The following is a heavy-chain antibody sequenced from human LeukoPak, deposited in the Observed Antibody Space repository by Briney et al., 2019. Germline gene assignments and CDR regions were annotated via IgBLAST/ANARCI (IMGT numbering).Heavy chain of an antibody. Sequence: GGSLRLSCVASGFTFSNYYMSWVRQAPGKGLEWLAKIKEDGSEKYYADSVKGRFTISRDNAKSSLYLQMNSLRVEDTAVYYCARAILSTVAGNDYWGQGTVVTVSS. CDR1: GFTFSNYY. CDR2: IKEDGSEK. V-gene: IGHV3-7*04. CDR3: ARAILSTVAGNDY. J-gene: IGHJ4*02. D-gene: IGHD4-17*01.